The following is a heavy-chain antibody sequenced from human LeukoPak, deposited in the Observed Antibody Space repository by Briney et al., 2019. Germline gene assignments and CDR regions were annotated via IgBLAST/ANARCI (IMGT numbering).Heavy chain of an antibody. CDR1: GFNVSTSY. CDR2: IYGGGGT. CDR3: ARDATGPESY. V-gene: IGHV3-66*01. J-gene: IGHJ4*02. Sequence: GGSLRLSCAASGFNVSTSYMSWARQAPGKGLEWVSIIYGGGGTYYADSVKGRFTISRDNSKNTVFLQMNSLRAEDTAVYYCARDATGPESYWGQGTLVTVSS. D-gene: IGHD4-17*01.